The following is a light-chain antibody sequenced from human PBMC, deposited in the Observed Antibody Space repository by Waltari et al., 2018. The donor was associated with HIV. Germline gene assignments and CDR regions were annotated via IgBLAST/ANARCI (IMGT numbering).Light chain of an antibody. CDR2: AAS. CDR1: QSVSTY. CDR3: QESHSSSLT. Sequence: DIQMTQSPSSLSASVGDRVPITCRASQSVSTYLNWYQYKPGKAPKLLIYAASSLQSGVPSRFSGSGSGTDFTLTISSLQRDDSATYYCQESHSSSLTFGGGTGVEI. V-gene: IGKV1-39*01. J-gene: IGKJ4*01.